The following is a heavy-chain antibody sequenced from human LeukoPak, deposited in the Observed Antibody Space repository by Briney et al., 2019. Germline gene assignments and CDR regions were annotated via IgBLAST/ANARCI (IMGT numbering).Heavy chain of an antibody. Sequence: SETLSLTCTVSGASVSGGSFYWSWIRQPPGKGLEWIGYIYYSGSTNYNPSLKSRVTISVDTSKNQFSLKLSSVTAADTAVYYCARDRYGDYDFDYWGQGTLVTVSS. CDR3: ARDRYGDYDFDY. D-gene: IGHD4-17*01. CDR2: IYYSGST. V-gene: IGHV4-61*01. CDR1: GASVSGGSFY. J-gene: IGHJ4*02.